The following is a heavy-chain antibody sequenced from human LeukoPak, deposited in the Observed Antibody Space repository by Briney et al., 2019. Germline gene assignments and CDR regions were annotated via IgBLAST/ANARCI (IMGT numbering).Heavy chain of an antibody. Sequence: GGSLRLSCAASGFTFSSAAMTWVRQPPGQGLEWVSTITGSNGSTYYAHSVKGRVTISRDYSKNTRHLEMNSLRVDDTAVYYCENGPLLGSGQPPGDWGQGILVIVSS. V-gene: IGHV3-23*01. CDR3: ENGPLLGSGQPPGD. J-gene: IGHJ4*02. CDR2: ITGSNGST. CDR1: GFTFSSAA. D-gene: IGHD6-19*01.